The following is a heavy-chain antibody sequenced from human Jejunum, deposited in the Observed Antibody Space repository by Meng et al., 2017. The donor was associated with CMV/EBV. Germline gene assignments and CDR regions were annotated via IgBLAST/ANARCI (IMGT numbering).Heavy chain of an antibody. CDR3: AKMGFYDYYGMDV. CDR2: ISGSGASI. Sequence: SGFTFSRYGKGWVRQVPGKGLEWVSTISGSGASIYYADSVKGRFTISRDSSKNTVYLQMNSLRAEDTAVYYCAKMGFYDYYGMDVWGQGTTVTVSS. V-gene: IGHV3-23*01. CDR1: GFTFSRYG. J-gene: IGHJ6*02.